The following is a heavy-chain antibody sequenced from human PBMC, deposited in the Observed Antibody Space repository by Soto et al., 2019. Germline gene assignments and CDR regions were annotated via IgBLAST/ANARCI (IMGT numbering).Heavy chain of an antibody. J-gene: IGHJ3*02. V-gene: IGHV6-1*01. Sequence: SQTLSLTCVISGDSVSSNSAAWNWIRQSPSRGLEWLGRTYYRSKWYNDYAVSVKSRITINPDTSKNQFSLQLNSVTPEDTAVYYCARAIVVVPAAIKNAFDIWGQGTMVTVSS. D-gene: IGHD2-2*01. CDR3: ARAIVVVPAAIKNAFDI. CDR2: TYYRSKWYN. CDR1: GDSVSSNSAA.